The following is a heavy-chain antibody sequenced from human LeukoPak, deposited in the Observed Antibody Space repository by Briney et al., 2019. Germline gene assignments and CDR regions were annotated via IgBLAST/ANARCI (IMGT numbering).Heavy chain of an antibody. J-gene: IGHJ4*02. D-gene: IGHD2-15*01. CDR1: GFTFSSYA. V-gene: IGHV3-23*01. Sequence: PGGSLRLSCAGSGFTFSSYAMSWVRQAPGKGLEWVSAISGSGGSTYYADSVKGRFTISRDNSKNTLYLQMNSLRAEDTAVYYCAKPYCSGGSCLGTTFFDYWGQGTLVTVSS. CDR2: ISGSGGST. CDR3: AKPYCSGGSCLGTTFFDY.